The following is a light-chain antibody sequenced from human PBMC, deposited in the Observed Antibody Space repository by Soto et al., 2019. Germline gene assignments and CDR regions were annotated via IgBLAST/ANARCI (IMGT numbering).Light chain of an antibody. Sequence: QSALTQPASVSGSPGQSITISCTGTSSDVGGYNYVSWYQQHPGKAPKLMIYDVSNRPSGVSNRFSGSKSGNTASLTISGFQAEDEADYYCSSYTSSSTLVFGTWTKLDVL. CDR3: SSYTSSSTLV. V-gene: IGLV2-14*01. CDR1: SSDVGGYNY. CDR2: DVS. J-gene: IGLJ1*01.